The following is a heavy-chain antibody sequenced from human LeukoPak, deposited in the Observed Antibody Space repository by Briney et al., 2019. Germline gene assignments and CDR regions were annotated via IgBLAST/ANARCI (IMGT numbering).Heavy chain of an antibody. Sequence: GGSLRLSCAASGFTFSNYDMHWVRQATGKGLEWVSATGTAGDTYYSGSVKGRFTISRENAKNSLYLQMNSLKAGDTAVYYCARGGWFGELLRPFDYWGQGSLVTVSS. CDR1: GFTFSNYD. J-gene: IGHJ4*02. CDR3: ARGGWFGELLRPFDY. V-gene: IGHV3-13*01. D-gene: IGHD3-10*01. CDR2: TGTAGDT.